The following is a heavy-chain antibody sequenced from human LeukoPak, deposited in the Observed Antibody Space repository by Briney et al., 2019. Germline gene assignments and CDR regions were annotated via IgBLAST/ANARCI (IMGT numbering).Heavy chain of an antibody. V-gene: IGHV4-34*01. CDR2: INHSGST. D-gene: IGHD3-22*01. CDR3: ARRPYYYDSSGYLAYSQH. J-gene: IGHJ1*01. CDR1: GGSFSGYY. Sequence: SETLSLTCAVYGGSFSGYYWSWIRQPPGKGLEWIGEINHSGSTNYNPSLKSRVTISVDTSKNQFSLKLSSVTAADTAVYYCARRPYYYDSSGYLAYSQHWGQGTLVTVSS.